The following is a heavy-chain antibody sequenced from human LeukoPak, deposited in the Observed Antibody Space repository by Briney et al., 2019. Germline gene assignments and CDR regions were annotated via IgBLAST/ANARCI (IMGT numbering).Heavy chain of an antibody. D-gene: IGHD2-2*01. CDR2: INHSGST. CDR3: ARAAFYCSSTSCLPNWFDP. CDR1: GGSFSGYY. Sequence: SETLSLTCAVYGGSFSGYYWSWIRQPPGKGLEWIGEINHSGSTNYNPSLKSRVTISVGTSKNQFSLKLSSVTAADTAVYYCARAAFYCSSTSCLPNWFDPWGQGTLVTVSS. J-gene: IGHJ5*02. V-gene: IGHV4-34*01.